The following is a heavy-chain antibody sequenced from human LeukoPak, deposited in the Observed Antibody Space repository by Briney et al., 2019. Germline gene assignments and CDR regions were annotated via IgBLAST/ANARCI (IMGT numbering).Heavy chain of an antibody. CDR1: GGSISSSSYY. CDR2: IYYSGST. V-gene: IGHV4-39*07. D-gene: IGHD5-24*01. CDR3: ARGVDGWGLGYYYYMDV. J-gene: IGHJ6*03. Sequence: SETLSLTCTVSGGSISSSSYYWGWIRQPPGKGLEWIGSIYYSGSTYYNPSLKSRVTISVDTSKNQFSLKLSSVTAADTAVYYCARGVDGWGLGYYYYMDVWGKGTTVTVSS.